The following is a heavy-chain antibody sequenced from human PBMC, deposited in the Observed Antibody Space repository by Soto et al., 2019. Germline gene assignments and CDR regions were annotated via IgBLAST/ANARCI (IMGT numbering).Heavy chain of an antibody. V-gene: IGHV3-9*01. CDR2: VSWNSETI. CDR1: GFNFDDYA. D-gene: IGHD6-6*01. Sequence: GGSLRLSCEASGFNFDDYAMHWVRQAPGKGLEWVSGVSWNSETIGYADSVKGRFTISRDNAKSSLYLQMNSLRFDDTALYYCVKDRQLVNSAGWPDPWGQGTLVTGSS. J-gene: IGHJ5*02. CDR3: VKDRQLVNSAGWPDP.